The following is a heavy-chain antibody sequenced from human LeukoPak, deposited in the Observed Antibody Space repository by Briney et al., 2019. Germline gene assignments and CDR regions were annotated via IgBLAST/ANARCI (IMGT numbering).Heavy chain of an antibody. CDR3: ARCALTLYDAFDV. V-gene: IGHV1-69*13. CDR2: IMPIYGTV. D-gene: IGHD3-16*01. CDR1: GGTFNNYA. Sequence: ASVKVSCKAPGGTFNNYALNWLRQAPGQGPEWMGGIMPIYGTVNYAQQFQGRVTITADEPTSTAYMELSSLRSEDTAMYYCARCALTLYDAFDVWGQGTMVTVSS. J-gene: IGHJ3*01.